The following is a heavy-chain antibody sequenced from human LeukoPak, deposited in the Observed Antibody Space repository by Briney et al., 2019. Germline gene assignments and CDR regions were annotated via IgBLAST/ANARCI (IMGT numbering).Heavy chain of an antibody. D-gene: IGHD5/OR15-5a*01. CDR3: ARGLSTTTDY. CDR1: GGSFSGYY. CDR2: INHSGST. J-gene: IGHJ4*02. Sequence: SETLSLTCAVHGGSFSGYYWSWIRQPPGKGLEWIGEINHSGSTNYNPSLKSRVTISVDTSKNQFSLKLSSVTAADTAVYYCARGLSTTTDYWGQGTLVTVSS. V-gene: IGHV4-34*01.